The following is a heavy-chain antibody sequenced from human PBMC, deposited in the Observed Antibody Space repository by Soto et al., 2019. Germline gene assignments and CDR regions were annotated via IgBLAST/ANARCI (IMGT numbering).Heavy chain of an antibody. V-gene: IGHV1-46*01. J-gene: IGHJ4*02. Sequence: ASVNVSCKASGYTFTSYYMHWVRQAPGQGLEWMGIINPSGGSTSYAQKFQGRVTMTRDTSTSTVYMELSSLRSEDTAVYYCARVFLYDFWSGASDYWGQGPLVTVSS. CDR3: ARVFLYDFWSGASDY. CDR2: INPSGGST. D-gene: IGHD3-3*01. CDR1: GYTFTSYY.